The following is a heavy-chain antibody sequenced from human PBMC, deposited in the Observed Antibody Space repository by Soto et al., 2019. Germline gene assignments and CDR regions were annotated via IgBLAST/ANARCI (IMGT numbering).Heavy chain of an antibody. CDR2: IIPIFGTA. CDR3: ARGELYCSGSDQSDY. V-gene: IGHV1-69*01. CDR1: GGTFSSYA. D-gene: IGHD3-10*01. J-gene: IGHJ4*02. Sequence: QVQLVQSGAEVKKPGSSVKVSCKASGGTFSSYAISWVRQAHGAVLEWMGGIIPIFGTANYAQKFQGRVTITADDSTSTAYGELSSLRSSDTAVEYCARGELYCSGSDQSDYWCQGTLVTVHS.